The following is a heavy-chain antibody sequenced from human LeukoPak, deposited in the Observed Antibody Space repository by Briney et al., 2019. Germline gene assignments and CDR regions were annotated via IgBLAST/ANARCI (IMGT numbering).Heavy chain of an antibody. V-gene: IGHV5-51*01. J-gene: IGHJ4*02. D-gene: IGHD3-3*02. CDR2: ILPADSDT. CDR1: GYSFTSYW. Sequence: GESLKISCKGSGYSFTSYWIGWVRQMPGKGLEWMGIILPADSDTRYSPSFQGQVTISADKSISTAYLQWCSLKASDTAMYYCARTSSNSFDYWGQGTLVTVSS. CDR3: ARTSSNSFDY.